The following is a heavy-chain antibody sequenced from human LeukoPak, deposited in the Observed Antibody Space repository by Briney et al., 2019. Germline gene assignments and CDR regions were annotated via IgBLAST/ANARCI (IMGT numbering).Heavy chain of an antibody. D-gene: IGHD2-15*01. J-gene: IGHJ3*02. CDR2: FDPEDGET. CDR3: ATVGCSGGSCYSDAFDI. CDR1: GYTLTELS. Sequence: ASVKVSCKVSGYTLTELSMHWLRQAPGKGLEWMGGFDPEDGETIYAQKFQGRVTMTEDTSTDTAYMELSSLRSEDTAVYYCATVGCSGGSCYSDAFDIWGQGTMVTVSS. V-gene: IGHV1-24*01.